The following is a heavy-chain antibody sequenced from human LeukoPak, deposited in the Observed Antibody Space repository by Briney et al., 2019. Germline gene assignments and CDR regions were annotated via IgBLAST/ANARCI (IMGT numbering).Heavy chain of an antibody. CDR2: ISYDGSNK. J-gene: IGHJ6*02. D-gene: IGHD1-26*01. V-gene: IGHV3-30*18. CDR1: GFTFSSYG. CDR3: AKSGSGGSYYVSYYYGMDV. Sequence: GGSLRLSCAASGFTFSSYGMHWVRQAPGKGLEWVAVISYDGSNKYYADSVKGRFTISRDNSKNTLYLQMNSLRAEDTAVYYCAKSGSGGSYYVSYYYGMDVWGQGTTVTVSS.